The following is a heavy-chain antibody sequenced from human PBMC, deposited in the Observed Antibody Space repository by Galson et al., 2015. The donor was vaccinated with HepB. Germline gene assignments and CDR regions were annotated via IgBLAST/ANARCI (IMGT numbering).Heavy chain of an antibody. Sequence: SLRLSCAASGFTFSSYAMHWVRQAPGKGLEWVAVISYDGSNKYYADSVKGRFTISRDNSKNTLYLQMNSLRAEDTAVYYCARDRRWILGAYCGGDCYSGWFDPWGQGTLVTVSS. V-gene: IGHV3-30-3*01. D-gene: IGHD2-21*02. J-gene: IGHJ5*02. CDR2: ISYDGSNK. CDR1: GFTFSSYA. CDR3: ARDRRWILGAYCGGDCYSGWFDP.